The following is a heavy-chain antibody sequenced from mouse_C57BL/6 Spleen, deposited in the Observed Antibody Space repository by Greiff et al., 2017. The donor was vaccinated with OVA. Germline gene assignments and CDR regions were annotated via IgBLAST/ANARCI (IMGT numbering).Heavy chain of an antibody. Sequence: VQLQQPGAELVMPGASVKLSCKASGYTFTSYWMHWVKQRPGQGLEWIGEIDPSDSYTNYNQKFKGKSTLTVDKSSSTAYMQLSSLTSEDSAVYYCARSNYDYGERNYFDYWGQGTTLTVSS. D-gene: IGHD2-4*01. J-gene: IGHJ2*01. CDR2: IDPSDSYT. CDR3: ARSNYDYGERNYFDY. CDR1: GYTFTSYW. V-gene: IGHV1-69*01.